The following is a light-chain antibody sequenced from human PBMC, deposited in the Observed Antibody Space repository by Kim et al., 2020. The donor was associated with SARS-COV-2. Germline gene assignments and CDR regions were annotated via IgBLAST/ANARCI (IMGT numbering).Light chain of an antibody. Sequence: SYELTQPASVSAAPGKTARIPCGGDDIGSKGVHWYQQKPGQAPVLVMFSDSDRPSGIPERSSGSNSANTATLTISRVEAGDEAGYYCQVWDSSGDHMIFGGGTKLTVL. CDR2: SDS. J-gene: IGLJ2*01. CDR3: QVWDSSGDHMI. V-gene: IGLV3-21*04. CDR1: DIGSKG.